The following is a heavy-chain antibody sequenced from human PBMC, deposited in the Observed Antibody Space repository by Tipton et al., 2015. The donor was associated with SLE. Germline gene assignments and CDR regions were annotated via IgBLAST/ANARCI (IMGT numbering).Heavy chain of an antibody. J-gene: IGHJ6*03. V-gene: IGHV1-69*05. CDR3: AKSPGVFAFYYMGV. Sequence: QLVQSGAEVKKPGSSVKVSCKASGGTFSNYGISWVRQAPGQGLEWMGGVIPIFGTANSAQKFQGRVTITTDESTSTAYMELSSLRSEDTAVYYCAKSPGVFAFYYMGVWGKGTSVTVS. D-gene: IGHD3-10*01. CDR1: GGTFSNYG. CDR2: VIPIFGTA.